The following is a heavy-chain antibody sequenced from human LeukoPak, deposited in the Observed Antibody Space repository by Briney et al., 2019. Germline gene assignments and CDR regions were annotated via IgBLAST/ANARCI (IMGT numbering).Heavy chain of an antibody. D-gene: IGHD3-10*01. CDR2: IYYSGST. CDR1: GGSISSGDYY. Sequence: MTSETLSLTCTVSGGSISSGDYYWSWIRQPPGKGLEWIGYIYYSGSTYYNPSLKSRVTISVDTSKNQFSLKLSSVTAADTAVYYCARDSITMVRGVIINWFDPWGQGTLVTVSS. J-gene: IGHJ5*02. V-gene: IGHV4-30-4*01. CDR3: ARDSITMVRGVIINWFDP.